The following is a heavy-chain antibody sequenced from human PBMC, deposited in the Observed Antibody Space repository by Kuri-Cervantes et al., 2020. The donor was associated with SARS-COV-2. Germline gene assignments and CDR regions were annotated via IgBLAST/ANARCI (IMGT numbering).Heavy chain of an antibody. J-gene: IGHJ5*02. CDR1: GGSISSSSYY. Sequence: SDTLSLTCTVPGGSISSSSYYWGWIRQPPGKGLEWIGSIYYSGSTYYNPSLKSRVTISVDTSKNQFSLKLSSVTAADTAVYYCARQMMSSITIFGVVITRNWFDPWGQGTLVTVSS. CDR2: IYYSGST. CDR3: ARQMMSSITIFGVVITRNWFDP. V-gene: IGHV4-39*01. D-gene: IGHD3-3*01.